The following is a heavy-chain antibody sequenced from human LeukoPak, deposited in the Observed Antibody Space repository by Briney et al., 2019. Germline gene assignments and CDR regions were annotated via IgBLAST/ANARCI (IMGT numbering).Heavy chain of an antibody. J-gene: IGHJ4*02. D-gene: IGHD3-22*01. CDR1: GFTFSSYA. V-gene: IGHV3-23*01. CDR3: AKGDYYDSSGYYYFDY. CDR2: ISGSGGST. Sequence: GGSLRLSCEASGFTFSSYAMSWVRQAPGKGLEWVSAISGSGGSTYYADSVKGRFTISRDNSKNTLYLQMNSLRAEDTAVYYCAKGDYYDSSGYYYFDYWGQGTLVTVSS.